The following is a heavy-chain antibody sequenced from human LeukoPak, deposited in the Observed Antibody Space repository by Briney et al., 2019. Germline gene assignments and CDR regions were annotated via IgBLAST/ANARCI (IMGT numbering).Heavy chain of an antibody. Sequence: GGSLRLSCAASGFTFSSYVLNWVRQAPGKGLEWVSEVSGSGDGRFYADSVKGRFTISRDNSKNTLYLQMNNLRAEDTAVYYCARADKSSSAFDIWGQGTVVTVSS. CDR3: ARADKSSSAFDI. CDR2: VSGSGDGR. D-gene: IGHD3-10*01. CDR1: GFTFSSYV. J-gene: IGHJ3*02. V-gene: IGHV3-23*01.